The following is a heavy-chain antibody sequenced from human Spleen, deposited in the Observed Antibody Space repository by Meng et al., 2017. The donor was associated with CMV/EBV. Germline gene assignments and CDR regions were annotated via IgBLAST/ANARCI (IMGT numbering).Heavy chain of an antibody. CDR3: ARASDWLLRGDFDY. CDR2: VNPRSGNT. J-gene: IGHJ4*02. V-gene: IGHV1-8*01. D-gene: IGHD3-9*01. CDR1: GYTFTKSA. Sequence: QVQVVQSGSELKQPGASVELSWDASGYTFTKSAMNGVRQASGQGPEWMGWVNPRSGNTVYAQEFQGRVTLTRNNSISTAYMRLSSLRSEDTAVYYCARASDWLLRGDFDYWGQGTLVTVSS.